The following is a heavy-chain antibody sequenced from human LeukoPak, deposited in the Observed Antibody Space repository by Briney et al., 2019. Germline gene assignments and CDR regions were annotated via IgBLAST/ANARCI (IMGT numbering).Heavy chain of an antibody. V-gene: IGHV1-69*02. CDR3: ARGGDGYNYPFDY. Sequence: SVKVSCKASGGTFSSYTISWVRQAPGQGLEWMGRIIPILGIANYAQKFQGRVTITADKSTSTAYMELSSLRSEDTAVYYCARGGDGYNYPFDYWGQGTLVTVSS. CDR2: IIPILGIA. CDR1: GGTFSSYT. J-gene: IGHJ4*02. D-gene: IGHD5-24*01.